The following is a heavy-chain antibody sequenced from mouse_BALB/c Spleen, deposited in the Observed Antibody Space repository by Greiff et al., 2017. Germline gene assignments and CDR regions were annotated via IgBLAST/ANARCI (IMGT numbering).Heavy chain of an antibody. CDR3: ARRQLGLRNYAMDY. CDR1: GFNIKDYY. D-gene: IGHD3-2*01. V-gene: IGHV14-1*02. J-gene: IGHJ4*01. Sequence: EVKLVESGAELVRPGALVKLSCKASGFNIKDYYMHWVKQRPEQGLEWIGWIDPENGNTIYDPKFQGKASITADTSSNTAYLQLSSLTSEDTAVYYCARRQLGLRNYAMDYWGQGTSVTVSS. CDR2: IDPENGNT.